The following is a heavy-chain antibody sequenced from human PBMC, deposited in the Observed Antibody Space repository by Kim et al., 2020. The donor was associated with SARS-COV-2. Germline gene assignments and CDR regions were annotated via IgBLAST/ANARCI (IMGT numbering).Heavy chain of an antibody. V-gene: IGHV4-39*07. J-gene: IGHJ4*02. D-gene: IGHD6-13*01. CDR3: ARGRYSAFPFDY. CDR1: GGSISSSSYY. CDR2: IYYSGST. Sequence: SETLSLTCTVSGGSISSSSYYWGWIRQPPGKGLEWIGSIYYSGSTYYNPSLKSRVTISVDTSKNQFSLKLSSVTAADTAVYYCARGRYSAFPFDYWGQGTLVTVSS.